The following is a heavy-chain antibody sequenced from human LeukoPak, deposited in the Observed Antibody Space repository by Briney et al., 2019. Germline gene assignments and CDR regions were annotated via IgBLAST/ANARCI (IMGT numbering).Heavy chain of an antibody. D-gene: IGHD3-22*01. CDR1: GFTFSNAW. Sequence: GGSLRLSCAASGFTFSNAWMSWVRQAPGKGLEWVGRIKSKTDGGTTDYAAPVKGRFTISRDDSKNTLYLQMNSLKAADTAVYYCTLEGYYDSSGYYRFDYWGQGTLVTVSS. CDR3: TLEGYYDSSGYYRFDY. V-gene: IGHV3-15*01. CDR2: IKSKTDGGTT. J-gene: IGHJ4*02.